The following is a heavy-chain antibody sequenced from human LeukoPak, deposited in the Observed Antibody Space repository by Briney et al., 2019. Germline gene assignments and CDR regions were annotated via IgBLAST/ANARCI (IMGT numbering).Heavy chain of an antibody. V-gene: IGHV1-8*01. D-gene: IGHD1-26*01. CDR3: ARVTGSIDY. Sequence: ASVKLSCKASGYTFTSYAINWVRQATGQGLEWMGWMNPKSGNTGYAQKFQGRVTMTRDTSISTAYMELGSLRSEDTAVYYCARVTGSIDYWGQGTLVTVSS. CDR1: GYTFTSYA. J-gene: IGHJ4*02. CDR2: MNPKSGNT.